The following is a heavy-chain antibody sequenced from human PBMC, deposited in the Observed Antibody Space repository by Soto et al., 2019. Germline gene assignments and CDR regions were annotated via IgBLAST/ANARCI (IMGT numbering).Heavy chain of an antibody. D-gene: IGHD2-2*01. CDR1: GYTFTGYY. Sequence: ASVKVSCKASGYTFTGYYMHWVRQAPGQGLEWMGWINPNSGGTNYAQKFQGWVTMTRDTSISTAYTELSRLRSDDTAVYYCARDCSSTSCRDAFDIWGQGTMVTVSS. CDR3: ARDCSSTSCRDAFDI. CDR2: INPNSGGT. V-gene: IGHV1-2*04. J-gene: IGHJ3*02.